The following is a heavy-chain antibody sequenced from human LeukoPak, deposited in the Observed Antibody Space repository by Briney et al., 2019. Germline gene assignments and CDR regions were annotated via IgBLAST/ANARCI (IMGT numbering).Heavy chain of an antibody. CDR3: ARSLKEVYHYYMDV. J-gene: IGHJ6*03. V-gene: IGHV1-69*13. CDR2: IIPIFGTA. Sequence: SVKVSCKASGGTFSSYAISWVRQAPGQGLEWMGGIIPIFGTANYAQKFQGRVTITADEPTSTAYMELSSLRSEDTAIYYCARSLKEVYHYYMDVWGKGTTVTISS. CDR1: GGTFSSYA.